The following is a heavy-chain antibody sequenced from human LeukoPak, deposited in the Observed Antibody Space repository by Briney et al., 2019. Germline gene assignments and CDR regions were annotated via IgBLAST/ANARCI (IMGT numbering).Heavy chain of an antibody. Sequence: PGGSLRLSCTVSGFTFSRYTMNWVRQAPGKGLEWVSYISSSSGTSYFGSSSTIYYADSVKGRFTISRDSAKNSLYLQMNSLRAEDTAVYYCARDQGQDYYDSSGYADYWGQGTLVTVSS. V-gene: IGHV3-48*04. CDR1: GFTFSRYT. CDR2: ISSSSGTSYFGSSSTI. CDR3: ARDQGQDYYDSSGYADY. J-gene: IGHJ4*02. D-gene: IGHD3-22*01.